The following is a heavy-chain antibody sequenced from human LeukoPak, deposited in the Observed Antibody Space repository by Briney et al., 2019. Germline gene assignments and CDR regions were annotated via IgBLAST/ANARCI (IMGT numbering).Heavy chain of an antibody. CDR1: GYTFTSYY. Sequence: ASVKVSCKASGYTFTSYYMHWVRQTPGQGLEWMGIINPSGGSTGYAQKFQGRVTMTRDTSTSTVYMELSRLRSEDTAVYYCARAGLDKRNDGALWFDPRGQGTLVTVSS. CDR2: INPSGGST. CDR3: ARAGLDKRNDGALWFDP. J-gene: IGHJ5*02. V-gene: IGHV1-46*01. D-gene: IGHD1-1*01.